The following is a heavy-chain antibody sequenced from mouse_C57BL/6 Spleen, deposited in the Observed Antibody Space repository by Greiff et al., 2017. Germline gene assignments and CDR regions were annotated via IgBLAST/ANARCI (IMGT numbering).Heavy chain of an antibody. V-gene: IGHV1-80*01. CDR1: GYAFSSYW. CDR3: AGGNFFAY. CDR2: IYPGDGDT. Sequence: VQLQESGAELVKPGASVKISCKASGYAFSSYWMNWVKQRPGKGLEWIGQIYPGDGDTNYTGKFKGKATLTADKSSSTAYRQVSSLTTEDSAVYFCAGGNFFAYWGQGTLVTVSA. D-gene: IGHD2-1*01. J-gene: IGHJ3*01.